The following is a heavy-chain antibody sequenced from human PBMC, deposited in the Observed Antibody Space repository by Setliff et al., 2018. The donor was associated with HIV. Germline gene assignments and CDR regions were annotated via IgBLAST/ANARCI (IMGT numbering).Heavy chain of an antibody. CDR1: GFTIDNYG. Sequence: GGSLRLSCVASGFTIDNYGMGWVRQAPGKGPEWVSGTTRGGSTETYGDSVEGRFTISRDDAKNSLYLQMNSLRVEDTALYYCVRDPTASGGRPDAFDIWGQGTLVTVSS. J-gene: IGHJ3*02. CDR3: VRDPTASGGRPDAFDI. V-gene: IGHV3-20*04. CDR2: TTRGGSTE. D-gene: IGHD1-1*01.